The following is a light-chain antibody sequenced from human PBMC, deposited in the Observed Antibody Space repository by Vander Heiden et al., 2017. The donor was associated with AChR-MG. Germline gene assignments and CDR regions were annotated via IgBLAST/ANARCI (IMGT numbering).Light chain of an antibody. V-gene: IGKV4-1*01. Sequence: DIVMTQPPDPLAVSLGERATTNSKSSQSVLYSSNNKNYLAWYQQKPGQPPKLLIYWASTRESGVPDRFSGGGSGTDFTLTISSLQAEDVAVYYCQQYYSTPSYTFGQGTKLEIK. CDR2: WAS. CDR3: QQYYSTPSYT. J-gene: IGKJ2*01. CDR1: QSVLYSSNNKNY.